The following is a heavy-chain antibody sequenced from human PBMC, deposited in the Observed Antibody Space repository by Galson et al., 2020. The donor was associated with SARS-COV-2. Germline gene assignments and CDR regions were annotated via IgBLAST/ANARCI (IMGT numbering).Heavy chain of an antibody. D-gene: IGHD5-12*01. J-gene: IGHJ4*02. CDR1: GFTFSSYG. CDR3: ARDLGDGYNDFDY. CDR2: IWYDGSNK. V-gene: IGHV3-33*01. Sequence: GESLKISCAASGFTFSSYGMHWVRQAPGKGLEWVAVIWYDGSNKYYADSVKGRFTISRDNSKNTLYLQMNSLRAEDTAVYYCARDLGDGYNDFDYWGQGTLITVSS.